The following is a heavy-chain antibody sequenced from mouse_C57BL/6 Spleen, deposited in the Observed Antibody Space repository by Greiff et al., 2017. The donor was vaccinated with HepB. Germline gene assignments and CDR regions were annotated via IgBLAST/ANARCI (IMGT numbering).Heavy chain of an antibody. J-gene: IGHJ4*01. Sequence: EVQLQESGPGMVKPSQSLSLTCTVTGYSITSGYDWHWIRHFPGNKLEWMGYISYSGSTNYNPSLKSRISITHDTSKNHFFLKLNSVTTEDTATYYCARDGNYVGAMDYWGQGTSVTVSS. CDR2: ISYSGST. CDR3: ARDGNYVGAMDY. D-gene: IGHD2-1*01. V-gene: IGHV3-1*01. CDR1: GYSITSGYD.